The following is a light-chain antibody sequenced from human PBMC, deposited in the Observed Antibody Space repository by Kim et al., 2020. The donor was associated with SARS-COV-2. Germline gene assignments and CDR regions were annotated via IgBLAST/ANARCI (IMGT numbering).Light chain of an antibody. CDR1: QSVSSN. CDR3: QQYNNWPRWT. Sequence: SPGERATLTCRASQSVSSNLAWYQQKPGQAPRLLIYGASTRATGIPARFSGSGSGTEFTLTISSLQSEDCAVYYCQQYNNWPRWTFGQGTKVEIK. V-gene: IGKV3-15*01. CDR2: GAS. J-gene: IGKJ1*01.